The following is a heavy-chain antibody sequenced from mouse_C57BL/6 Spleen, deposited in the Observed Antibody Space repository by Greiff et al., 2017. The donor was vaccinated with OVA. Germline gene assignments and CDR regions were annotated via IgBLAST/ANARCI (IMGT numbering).Heavy chain of an antibody. CDR1: GFNIKNTY. CDR3: ASLDSSGFAWFAY. V-gene: IGHV14-3*01. CDR2: IDPANGNT. Sequence: EVQLQESVAELVRPGASVKLSCTASGFNIKNTYMHWVKQRPEQGLEWIGRIDPANGNTKYAPKFQGKATITADTSSNTAYLQLSSLTSEDTAIYYCASLDSSGFAWFAYWGQGTLVTVSA. D-gene: IGHD3-2*02. J-gene: IGHJ3*01.